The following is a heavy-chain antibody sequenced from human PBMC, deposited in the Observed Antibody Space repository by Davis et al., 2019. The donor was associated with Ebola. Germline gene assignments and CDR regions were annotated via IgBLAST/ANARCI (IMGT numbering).Heavy chain of an antibody. Sequence: GESLKISCAASGFTFSSYAMSWVRQAPGKGLEWVSLISGSGGSTYYADSVKGRFTISRDNSKNTLYLQMNSLRAEDTAVYYCAKDNGGSNHWYFDFWGRGTLVTVSS. CDR2: ISGSGGST. CDR3: AKDNGGSNHWYFDF. D-gene: IGHD2-15*01. CDR1: GFTFSSYA. V-gene: IGHV3-23*01. J-gene: IGHJ2*01.